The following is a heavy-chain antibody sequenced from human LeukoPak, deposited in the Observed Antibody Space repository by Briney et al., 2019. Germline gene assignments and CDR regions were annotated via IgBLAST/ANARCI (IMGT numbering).Heavy chain of an antibody. J-gene: IGHJ4*02. D-gene: IGHD5-18*01. CDR1: GGSISSFY. CDR3: ARHGNHVGGIQLWLSLDY. CDR2: ISYIGST. V-gene: IGHV4-59*08. Sequence: SETLSLTCTVSGGSISSFYWSWIRQPPGKGLEWIGYISYIGSTNYNPSLKCRVTLSVDTTKNQFSLKLSSVTAADTAVYYCARHGNHVGGIQLWLSLDYWGQGTLVTVSS.